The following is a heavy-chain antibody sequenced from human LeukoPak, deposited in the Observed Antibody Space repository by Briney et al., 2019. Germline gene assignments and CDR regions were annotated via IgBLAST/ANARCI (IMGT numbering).Heavy chain of an antibody. Sequence: SETLSLTCTVSGGSISSGGYFWSWIRQHPGKGLEWIAHIYHAGSTHDNPSLRGRVAISLDTSANQFSLRLSSVTAADTAVYFCASATHYSASTGGPYMDVWGQGTTVTVSS. CDR3: ASATHYSASTGGPYMDV. D-gene: IGHD3-22*01. CDR2: IYHAGST. V-gene: IGHV4-31*03. J-gene: IGHJ6*03. CDR1: GGSISSGGYF.